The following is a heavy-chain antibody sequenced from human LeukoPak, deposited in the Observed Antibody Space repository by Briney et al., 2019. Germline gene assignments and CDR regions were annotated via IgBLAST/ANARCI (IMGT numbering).Heavy chain of an antibody. V-gene: IGHV3-23*01. CDR1: GFTFSSYG. Sequence: GGSLRLSCAASGFTFSSYGMSWVRQAPGKGLGWVSAISGSGGSTYYADSVKGRFTISRDNSKNTLYLQMNSLRAEDTAVYYCANSGAVAGHNAFDIWGQGTMVTVSS. CDR2: ISGSGGST. D-gene: IGHD6-19*01. CDR3: ANSGAVAGHNAFDI. J-gene: IGHJ3*02.